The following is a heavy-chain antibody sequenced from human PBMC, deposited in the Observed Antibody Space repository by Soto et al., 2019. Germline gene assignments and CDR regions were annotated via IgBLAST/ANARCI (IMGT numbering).Heavy chain of an antibody. Sequence: QVQLQESGPGLVKPSETLSLTCTVSGGSISSYYWSWIRQPPGKGLEWIGYIYYSGRTNYNPSLKSRVTRSVDTSKNLFSLTLSSGTAADTAVYYGARGGYSSGYYYYYGMDVWGQGTTVTVSS. CDR1: GGSISSYY. J-gene: IGHJ6*02. CDR3: ARGGYSSGYYYYYGMDV. CDR2: IYYSGRT. D-gene: IGHD3-22*01. V-gene: IGHV4-59*01.